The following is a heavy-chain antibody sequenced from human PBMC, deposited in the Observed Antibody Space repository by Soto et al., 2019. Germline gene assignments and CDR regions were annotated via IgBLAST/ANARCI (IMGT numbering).Heavy chain of an antibody. J-gene: IGHJ4*02. CDR3: TRSSMSTRGPVWGPLDY. V-gene: IGHV1-2*02. CDR2: MNPNGGGT. D-gene: IGHD7-27*01. CDR1: EYIFTDYY. Sequence: ASVKVSCKASEYIFTDYYVHWVRQAPGQGLEWMGWMNPNGGGTNYARKFQGRVSMTRDTSISTAYMELTSLTSGDTAVYYCTRSSMSTRGPVWGPLDYWGPGTLVTVSS.